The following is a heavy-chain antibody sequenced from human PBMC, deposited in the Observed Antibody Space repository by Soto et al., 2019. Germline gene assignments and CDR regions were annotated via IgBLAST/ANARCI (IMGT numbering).Heavy chain of an antibody. CDR2: IIPIFGTA. V-gene: IGHV1-69*13. D-gene: IGHD6-13*01. J-gene: IGHJ6*02. Sequence: GASVKVSCKASGGTFSSYAISWVRQAPGQGLEWMGGIIPIFGTANYAQKFQGRVTITADESTSTAYMELSSLRSEDTAVYYCARGLAAAAGGNYYYYGMDVWGQGTTVTVSS. CDR1: GGTFSSYA. CDR3: ARGLAAAAGGNYYYYGMDV.